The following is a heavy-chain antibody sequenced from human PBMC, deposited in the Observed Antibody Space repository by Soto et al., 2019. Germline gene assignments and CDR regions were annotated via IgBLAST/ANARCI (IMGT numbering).Heavy chain of an antibody. CDR1: GLTFSRYA. CDR3: AAELVKTGYDGHDY. D-gene: IGHD5-12*01. V-gene: IGHV3-30*04. J-gene: IGHJ4*02. Sequence: QVQLVESGGGVVQPGRSLRLSCAASGLTFSRYAMHWVRQAPGKGLEWVAVIIYDGSNKHYADSVQGRFTISRDNDKNTLYLKTNSLRAEDTAVYYCAAELVKTGYDGHDYWGQGTLVTVSS. CDR2: IIYDGSNK.